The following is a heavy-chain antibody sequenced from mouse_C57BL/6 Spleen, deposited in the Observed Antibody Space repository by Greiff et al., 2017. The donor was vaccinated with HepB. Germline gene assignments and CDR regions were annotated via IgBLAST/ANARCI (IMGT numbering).Heavy chain of an antibody. D-gene: IGHD1-1*01. CDR3: ARAYYYGSLYNYYAMDY. CDR1: GYSITSGYY. CDR2: ISYDGSN. Sequence: EVKLQESGPGLVKPSQSLSLTCSVTGYSITSGYYWNWIRQFPGNKLEWMGYISYDGSNNYNPSLKNRISITRDTSKNQFFLKLNSVTTEDTATYYCARAYYYGSLYNYYAMDYWGQGTSVTVSS. J-gene: IGHJ4*01. V-gene: IGHV3-6*01.